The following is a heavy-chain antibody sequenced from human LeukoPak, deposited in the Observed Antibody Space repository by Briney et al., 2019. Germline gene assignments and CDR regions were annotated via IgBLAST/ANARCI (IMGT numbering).Heavy chain of an antibody. CDR1: GFIFSSFG. CDR2: IWYDETNK. D-gene: IGHD3-22*01. J-gene: IGHJ5*02. V-gene: IGHV3-33*01. CDR3: ARARDNYDNSGFSALDL. Sequence: PGGSLRLSCAASGFIFSSFGMHWVRPAAGKGLEWVESIWYDETNKYYADSVKGRFTISRDNFKNTLYLQMDSLRAEDTAIYYCARARDNYDNSGFSALDLWGQGTLVSVSS.